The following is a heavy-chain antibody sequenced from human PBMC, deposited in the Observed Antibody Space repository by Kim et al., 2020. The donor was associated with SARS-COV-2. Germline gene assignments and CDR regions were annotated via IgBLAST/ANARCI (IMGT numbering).Heavy chain of an antibody. CDR2: IIPIFGTA. J-gene: IGHJ3*02. CDR3: ARRKSGSSGGAFDI. V-gene: IGHV1-69*13. D-gene: IGHD1-26*01. Sequence: SVKVSCKASGGTFSSYAISWVRQAPGQGLEWMGGIIPIFGTANYAQKFQGRVTITADESTSTAYMELSSLRSEDTAVYYCARRKSGSSGGAFDIWGQGTMVTVSS. CDR1: GGTFSSYA.